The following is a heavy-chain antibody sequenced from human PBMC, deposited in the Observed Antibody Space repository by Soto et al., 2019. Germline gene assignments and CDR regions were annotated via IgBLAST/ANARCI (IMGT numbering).Heavy chain of an antibody. CDR1: GYTFTSYY. CDR3: ARDSQTTVTWAFIDY. D-gene: IGHD4-17*01. V-gene: IGHV1-46*01. Sequence: QVQLVQSGAEVKKPGASVKVSCKASGYTFTSYYMHWVRQAPGQGLEWMGIINPSGGSTSYAQKFQGRVTMTRDTSTSTVYMELSSLRSEDTAVYYCARDSQTTVTWAFIDYWGQGTLVTVSS. J-gene: IGHJ4*02. CDR2: INPSGGST.